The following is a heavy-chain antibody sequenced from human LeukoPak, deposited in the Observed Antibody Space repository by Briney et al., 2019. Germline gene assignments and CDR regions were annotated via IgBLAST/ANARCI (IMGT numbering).Heavy chain of an antibody. CDR2: ISSSGSII. D-gene: IGHD4-17*01. V-gene: IGHV3-48*03. J-gene: IGHJ4*02. CDR3: ARDLGMTDGDYVSYFDY. Sequence: GGSLRLSCAASGFTFSRYELNWVRQAPGKGLECVSYISSSGSIIYYADSVKGRFTISRDNAKNSLYLQMNSLRAEDMAVYYCARDLGMTDGDYVSYFDYWGQGTLVTVSS. CDR1: GFTFSRYE.